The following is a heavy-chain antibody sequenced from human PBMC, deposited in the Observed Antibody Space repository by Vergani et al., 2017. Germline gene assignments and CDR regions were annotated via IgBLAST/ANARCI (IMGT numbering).Heavy chain of an antibody. CDR2: TWYDGNNK. V-gene: IGHV3-33*01. J-gene: IGHJ5*02. CDR3: ARDLRLLYNRFDP. Sequence: QVQLVESGGGVVQPGRSLRLSCAPSGFTLNQYGMHWVRQAPGKGLEWVAVTWYDGNNKQYADSVKGRFTISRDNSKSTMYLQMNSLRDEDTGVYYCARDLRLLYNRFDPWGQGTLVTVSS. CDR1: GFTLNQYG. D-gene: IGHD1-14*01.